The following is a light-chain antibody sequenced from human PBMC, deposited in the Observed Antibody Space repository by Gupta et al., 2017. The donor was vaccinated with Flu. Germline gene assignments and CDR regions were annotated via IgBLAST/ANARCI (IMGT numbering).Light chain of an antibody. J-gene: IGKJ1*01. V-gene: IGKV1-39*01. CDR2: AAS. CDR3: QQSYNCPRT. CDR1: QYVSNF. Sequence: PSSLSASAGDRVTLTCRASQYVSNFLNWYQQKPGKAPNLLIYAASTRESGIPARFSGSGSGTDFTLTISSLQSEDFAIYYCQQSYNCPRTFGQGTKVDIK.